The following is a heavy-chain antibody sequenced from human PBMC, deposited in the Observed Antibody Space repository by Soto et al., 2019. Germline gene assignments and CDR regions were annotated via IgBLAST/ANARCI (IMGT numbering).Heavy chain of an antibody. CDR1: GFTFSSYW. D-gene: IGHD6-19*01. CDR3: ARARYSSGWEYYYYGMEV. CDR2: INSDGSST. J-gene: IGHJ6*01. Sequence: PGGSLRLSCAASGFTFSSYWMHWFRQSPGKGLVWVSRINSDGSSTSYADSVKGRFTISRDNAKNTLYLQMNSLRAEDTAVYYCARARYSSGWEYYYYGMEVWEQGTTVTVSS. V-gene: IGHV3-74*01.